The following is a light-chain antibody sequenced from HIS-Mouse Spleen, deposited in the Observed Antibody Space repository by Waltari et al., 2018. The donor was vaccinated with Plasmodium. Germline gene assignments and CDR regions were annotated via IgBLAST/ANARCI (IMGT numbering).Light chain of an antibody. CDR1: SSDVGSYNL. CDR3: CSYAGSRV. J-gene: IGLJ3*02. V-gene: IGLV2-23*01. CDR2: EGS. Sequence: QSALTQPASVSGSPGQSITISCTGTSSDVGSYNLVSWYQQHPGKAPKLMIYEGSKRLSGVSHRFSGSKSGNTASLTISVVQAEDEADYYCCSYAGSRVFGGGTKLTVL.